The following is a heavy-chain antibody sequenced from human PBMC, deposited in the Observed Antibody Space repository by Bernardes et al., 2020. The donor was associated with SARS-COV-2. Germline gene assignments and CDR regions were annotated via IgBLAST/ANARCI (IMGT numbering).Heavy chain of an antibody. CDR1: GFIVTTDY. Sequence: GGSLRLSCAASGFIVTTDYMSWVRQAPGKGLEWVSLMDSVGDTHYADSVKGRFTVSRDSSKNTVYLQMNSLRAEDTAVYYCARDTHSRERADWWGQGTQVTVSS. CDR2: MDSVGDT. CDR3: ARDTHSRERADW. D-gene: IGHD6-13*01. J-gene: IGHJ4*02. V-gene: IGHV3-66*01.